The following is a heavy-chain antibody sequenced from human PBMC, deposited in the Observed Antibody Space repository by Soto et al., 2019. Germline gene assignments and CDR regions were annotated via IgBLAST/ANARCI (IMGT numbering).Heavy chain of an antibody. J-gene: IGHJ6*03. CDR2: IKQDGSEK. Sequence: PGGSLRLSFAASGFTFSSYWMSWVRQAPGKGLEGVANIKQDGSEKYYVDSVKGRFTISRDNAKNSLYLQMNSLRAEDTAVYYCARARKGYYYYYMDVWGKGTTVTVSS. CDR3: ARARKGYYYYYMDV. CDR1: GFTFSSYW. V-gene: IGHV3-7*01.